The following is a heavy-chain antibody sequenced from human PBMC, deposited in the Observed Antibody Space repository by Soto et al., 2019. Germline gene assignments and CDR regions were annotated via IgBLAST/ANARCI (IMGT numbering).Heavy chain of an antibody. J-gene: IGHJ4*02. V-gene: IGHV3-23*04. CDR1: GFSFSNYA. D-gene: IGHD6-13*01. CDR3: AKGRGTATGTTDY. Sequence: EVQLVESGRGLVQPGGSLRLSCTASGFSFSNYAMTWVRQAPGKGLEWVSAITGSGGGAFYADSVKGRFTISRDNSRNTVYVQMNSLRAEDTAVYYCAKGRGTATGTTDYWGQGTLVTVSS. CDR2: ITGSGGGA.